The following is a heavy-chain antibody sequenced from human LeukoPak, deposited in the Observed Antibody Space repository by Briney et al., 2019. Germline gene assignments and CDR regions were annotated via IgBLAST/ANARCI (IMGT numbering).Heavy chain of an antibody. J-gene: IGHJ4*02. CDR1: GFTVSSNY. V-gene: IGHV3-53*01. CDR2: IYSGGST. Sequence: GSLRLSCAASGFTVSSNYMSWARQAPGKGLEWVSVIYSGGSTYYADSVKGRFTISRDNSKNTLYLQMNSLRAEDTAVYYCARDVFPYGGNSFDYWGQGTLVTVSS. CDR3: ARDVFPYGGNSFDY. D-gene: IGHD4-23*01.